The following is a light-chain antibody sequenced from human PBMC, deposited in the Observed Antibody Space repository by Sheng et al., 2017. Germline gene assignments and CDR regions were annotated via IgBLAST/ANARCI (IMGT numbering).Light chain of an antibody. CDR3: QSSDSGTVL. J-gene: IGLJ2*01. Sequence: SSDLTQPPSVSVSPGQTASITCSGHKLEINLFPGISRSQASPLVLVIYQDSKRPSGIPERFSGSTLGTQPTLTISGTQAMDEADYYCQSSDSGTVLFGGGPKLTVL. CDR2: QDS. V-gene: IGLV3-1*01. CDR1: KLEIN.